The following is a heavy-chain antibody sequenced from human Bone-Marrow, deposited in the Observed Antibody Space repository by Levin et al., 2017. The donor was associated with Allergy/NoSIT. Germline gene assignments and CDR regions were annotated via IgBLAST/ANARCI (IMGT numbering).Heavy chain of an antibody. CDR3: AKDRASRITMVRGTKYPDDYYMDV. Sequence: SCGASGFSFSIYGIHWVRQAPGKGLEWVAFISNDGSDKYYVDSVKGRFTISRDNSKNTLYLQMSSVRPEDTAVYYCAKDRASRITMVRGTKYPDDYYMDVWGKGTTVTVSS. D-gene: IGHD3-10*01. CDR1: GFSFSIYG. CDR2: ISNDGSDK. V-gene: IGHV3-30*18. J-gene: IGHJ6*03.